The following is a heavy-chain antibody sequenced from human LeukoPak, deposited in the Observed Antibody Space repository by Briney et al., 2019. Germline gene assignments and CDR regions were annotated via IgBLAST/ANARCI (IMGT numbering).Heavy chain of an antibody. Sequence: GGSLRLSCAASGFTFSSHSMNWVRQAPGKGLEWVSYISSSGSTIYYADSVKGRFSISRDNAKNSLHLQMNSLRAEDTAVYYCARMVCSGGSCYLPYFDYWGQGTLVTVSS. CDR2: ISSSGSTI. V-gene: IGHV3-48*01. CDR3: ARMVCSGGSCYLPYFDY. CDR1: GFTFSSHS. J-gene: IGHJ4*02. D-gene: IGHD2-15*01.